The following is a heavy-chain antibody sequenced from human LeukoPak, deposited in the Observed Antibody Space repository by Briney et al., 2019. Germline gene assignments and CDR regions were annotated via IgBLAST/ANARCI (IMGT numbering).Heavy chain of an antibody. CDR3: AKDIEGTFDY. J-gene: IGHJ4*02. CDR2: ISWDGGST. Sequence: GGSLRLSCAASGFTFDDYTMHWVRQAPGKGLEWVSLISWDGGSTYYADSVKGRFTISRDNSKNSLYLQMNSLRTEDTALYYCAKDIEGTFDYWGQGTLVTVSS. V-gene: IGHV3-43*01. CDR1: GFTFDDYT.